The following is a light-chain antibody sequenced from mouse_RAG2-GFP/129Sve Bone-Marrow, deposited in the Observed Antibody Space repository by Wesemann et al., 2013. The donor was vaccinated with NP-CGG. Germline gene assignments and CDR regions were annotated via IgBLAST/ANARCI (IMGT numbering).Light chain of an antibody. J-gene: IGKJ5*01. V-gene: IGKV4-59*01. CDR1: SSVSY. Sequence: QIVLTQSPAIMSASPGEKVTITCSASSSVSYMHWFQQKSGTSPKPWIYEISNLASGVPVRFSGSGSGTSYSLTISSMEAEDAATYYCQQWSSYPLTFGAGTKLELK. CDR3: QQWSSYPLT. CDR2: EIS.